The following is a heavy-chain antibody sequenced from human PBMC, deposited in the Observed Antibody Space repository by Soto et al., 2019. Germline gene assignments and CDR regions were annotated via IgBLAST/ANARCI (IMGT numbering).Heavy chain of an antibody. V-gene: IGHV4-59*01. CDR3: ARGYDFWSGYLVY. CDR1: GGSISSYY. CDR2: VYYTGRT. D-gene: IGHD3-3*01. J-gene: IGHJ4*02. Sequence: QVQLQESGPGLVKPSETLSLTCTVSGGSISSYYWSWIRQPPGKGLEYIGDVYYTGRTNYNPSLKSRVSMSVDTSKNLSSLKLSSVIAADTAVYYCARGYDFWSGYLVYWGQGTLVTVSS.